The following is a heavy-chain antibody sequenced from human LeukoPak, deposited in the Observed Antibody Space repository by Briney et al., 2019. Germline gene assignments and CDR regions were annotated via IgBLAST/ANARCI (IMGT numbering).Heavy chain of an antibody. CDR2: ILGGGGT. Sequence: GGSLRLSCAASGFTVSSNYMTWVRQAPGKGLEWVSVILGGGGTYYADSVKGRFTISRDNSKNTLYLQMNSLRAEDTAVYYCARGLVLTYYYFESWGQGTLVTASS. CDR1: GFTVSSNY. V-gene: IGHV3-66*01. J-gene: IGHJ4*02. CDR3: ARGLVLTYYYFES. D-gene: IGHD2-8*02.